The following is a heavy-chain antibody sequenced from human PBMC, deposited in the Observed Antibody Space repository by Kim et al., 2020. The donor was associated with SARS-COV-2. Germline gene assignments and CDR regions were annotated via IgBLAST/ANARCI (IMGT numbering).Heavy chain of an antibody. CDR2: IYYSGST. D-gene: IGHD3-9*01. CDR1: GGSISSGGYY. J-gene: IGHJ3*02. Sequence: SETLSLTCTVSGGSISSGGYYWSWIRQHPGKGLEWIGYIYYSGSTYYNPSLKSRVTISVDTYKNQFSLKLSSVTAADTAVYYCATRSIHYDILTGYYSSGIAFAIWRHGRMVTVSS. CDR3: ATRSIHYDILTGYYSSGIAFAI. V-gene: IGHV4-31*03.